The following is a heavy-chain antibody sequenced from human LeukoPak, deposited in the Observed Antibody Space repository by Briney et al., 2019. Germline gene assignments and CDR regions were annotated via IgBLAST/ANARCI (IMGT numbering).Heavy chain of an antibody. CDR2: ISAYNGNT. Sequence: SSVKVSCKASGYTFTSYGISWVRQAPGQGLECMGWISAYNGNTNYAQKLQGRVTMTTDTSTSTAYMELRSLRSDDTAVYYCARLPKPPRYSSSSVWGQGTLVTVSS. D-gene: IGHD6-6*01. CDR1: GYTFTSYG. J-gene: IGHJ4*02. CDR3: ARLPKPPRYSSSSV. V-gene: IGHV1-18*01.